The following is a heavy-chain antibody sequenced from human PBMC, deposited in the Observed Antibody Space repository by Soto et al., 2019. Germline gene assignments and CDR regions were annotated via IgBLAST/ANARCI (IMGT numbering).Heavy chain of an antibody. D-gene: IGHD3-10*01. CDR1: GDRFTSYG. CDR2: VLPVLGTT. V-gene: IGHV1-69*18. J-gene: IGHJ4*02. Sequence: QVQLEQSGAEVKKPGSSVTVSCKASGDRFTSYGISWVRQAPGQGLEWVGTVLPVLGTTNYAQKLRGRVIITADESTSTVYMELGSLRSDDTAISYCARDRADRGFDYWGQGTLVTVSS. CDR3: ARDRADRGFDY.